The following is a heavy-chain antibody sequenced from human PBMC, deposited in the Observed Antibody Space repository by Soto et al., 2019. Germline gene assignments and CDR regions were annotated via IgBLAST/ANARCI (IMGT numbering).Heavy chain of an antibody. CDR1: GFTFSSYW. CDR3: ARDDVVVPAAIGYYYYGMDV. D-gene: IGHD2-2*01. CDR2: IKQDGSEK. V-gene: IGHV3-7*03. Sequence: PGGSLRLSCAASGFTFSSYWMSWVRKAPGKGLEWVANIKQDGSEKYYVDSVKGRFTISRDNAKNSLYLQMNSLRAEDTAVYYCARDDVVVPAAIGYYYYGMDVWGQGATVTVSS. J-gene: IGHJ6*02.